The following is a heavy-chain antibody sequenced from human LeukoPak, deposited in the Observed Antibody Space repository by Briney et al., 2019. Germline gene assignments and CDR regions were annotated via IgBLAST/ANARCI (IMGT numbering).Heavy chain of an antibody. V-gene: IGHV3-21*01. J-gene: IGHJ4*02. CDR1: GFTVSSNY. CDR2: IISSSSYI. D-gene: IGHD5-18*01. CDR3: AREPDTAMVRGPFDY. Sequence: PGGSLRLSCAASGFTVSSNYMNWVRQAPGKGLEWVSSIISSSSYIYYADSVKGRFTISRDNAKNSLYLQMNSLRAEDTAVYYCAREPDTAMVRGPFDYWGQGTLVTVSS.